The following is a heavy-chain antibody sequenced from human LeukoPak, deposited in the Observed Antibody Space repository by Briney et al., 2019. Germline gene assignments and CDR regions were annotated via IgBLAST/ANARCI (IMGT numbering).Heavy chain of an antibody. Sequence: PGGSLRLSCAASGFTFSSYAMSWVRQAPGKGLEWVSAISGSGRSTYYADSVKGRFTISRDNSKNTLYLQMNSLRAEDTAVYYCAKDVSVGCSSTSCFPEPIDYWGQGTLVAVSS. CDR1: GFTFSSYA. D-gene: IGHD2-2*01. V-gene: IGHV3-23*01. CDR2: ISGSGRST. J-gene: IGHJ4*02. CDR3: AKDVSVGCSSTSCFPEPIDY.